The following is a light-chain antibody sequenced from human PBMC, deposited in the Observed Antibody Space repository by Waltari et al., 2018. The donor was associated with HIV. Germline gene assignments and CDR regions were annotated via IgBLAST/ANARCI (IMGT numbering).Light chain of an antibody. CDR2: WAS. V-gene: IGKV4-1*01. CDR3: LQYYTIPRT. CDR1: KSVLYSSNNNNY. J-gene: IGKJ1*01. Sequence: DIVMTQSPDSLAVSLGERATINCKSSKSVLYSSNNNNYLAWFQQKPGQPPKLLIYWASTRESGVPDRFSGSGSGTDFTLTISSLQAEDVAVYYCLQYYTIPRTFGQGTTVEIK.